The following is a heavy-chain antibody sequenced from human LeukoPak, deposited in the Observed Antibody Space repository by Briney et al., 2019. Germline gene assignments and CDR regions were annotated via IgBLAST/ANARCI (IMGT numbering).Heavy chain of an antibody. CDR2: IYYSGST. D-gene: IGHD5-12*01. Sequence: PSQTLSLTCTVSGGSISSGSHYWSWIRQHPGKGLEWIGYIYYSGSTYYNPSLKSRVTISVDTSKNQFSLKLNSVTAADAAVYYCARGRSSGYHLDYWGQGTLVTVSP. CDR1: GGSISSGSHY. V-gene: IGHV4-31*03. CDR3: ARGRSSGYHLDY. J-gene: IGHJ4*02.